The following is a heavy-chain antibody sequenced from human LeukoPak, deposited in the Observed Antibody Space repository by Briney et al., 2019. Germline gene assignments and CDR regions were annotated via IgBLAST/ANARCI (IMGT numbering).Heavy chain of an antibody. J-gene: IGHJ6*02. CDR1: GGSISSYY. D-gene: IGHD6-13*01. V-gene: IGHV4-4*07. CDR2: IYTSGST. CDR3: ARDARYSNPGSGYYYGMDV. Sequence: SETLSLTCTVSGGSISSYYWSWIRQSAGKGLEWIGRIYTSGSTNYNPSLKSRVTMSVDTSKNQFSLKLSSVTAADTAVYYCARDARYSNPGSGYYYGMDVWGQGTTVTVSS.